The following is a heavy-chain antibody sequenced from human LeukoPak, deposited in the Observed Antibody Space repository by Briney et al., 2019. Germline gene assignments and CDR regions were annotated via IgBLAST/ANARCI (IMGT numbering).Heavy chain of an antibody. D-gene: IGHD6-13*01. CDR3: AKAFFSSWLRNWFDP. Sequence: PGGSLRLSCAASGFTFDDYAMHWVRQAPGKGLEWVSGISWNSGSIGYADSVKGRFTISRDNAKNSLYLQMNSLRAEDTALYYCAKAFFSSWLRNWFDPWGQGTLVTVSS. CDR2: ISWNSGSI. CDR1: GFTFDDYA. J-gene: IGHJ5*02. V-gene: IGHV3-9*01.